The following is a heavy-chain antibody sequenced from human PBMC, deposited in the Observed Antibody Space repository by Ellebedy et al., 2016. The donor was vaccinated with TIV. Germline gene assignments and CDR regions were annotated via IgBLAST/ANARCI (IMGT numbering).Heavy chain of an antibody. J-gene: IGHJ5*02. D-gene: IGHD1/OR15-1a*01. Sequence: SETLSLXXVVYGGSFSGYYWSWIRQPPGKGLEWIGEINHRGSTNYNPSLKSRVTISVDTSKNQFSLKLSSVTAADTAVYYCARGKGIGTRWFDPWGQGTLVTVSS. CDR1: GGSFSGYY. CDR3: ARGKGIGTRWFDP. CDR2: INHRGST. V-gene: IGHV4-34*01.